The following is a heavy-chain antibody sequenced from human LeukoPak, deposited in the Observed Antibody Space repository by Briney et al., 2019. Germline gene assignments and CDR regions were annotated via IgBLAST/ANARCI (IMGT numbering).Heavy chain of an antibody. CDR3: ARASSGWYGNFDY. J-gene: IGHJ4*02. V-gene: IGHV3-21*01. CDR1: GFTFRSYS. Sequence: GGSLRLSCAASGFTFRSYSKNWVRQAAGKGLGWVSYISSSSSLYIYYADSVKGRFTISRDNAKNSLYLQMNSLRAQDTAVYYGARASSGWYGNFDYWGQGTLVTVSS. CDR2: ISSSSSLYI. D-gene: IGHD6-19*01.